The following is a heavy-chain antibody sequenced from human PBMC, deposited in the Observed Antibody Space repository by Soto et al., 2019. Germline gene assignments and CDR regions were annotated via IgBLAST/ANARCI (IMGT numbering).Heavy chain of an antibody. CDR3: AKDRIGQLAKFDY. CDR2: LDKSGGSA. CDR1: GFTFSSYD. V-gene: IGHV3-23*05. J-gene: IGHJ4*02. Sequence: GGSLRLSCTASGFTFSSYDMSWVRQDPGKGLEWVSTLDKSGGSAFYADSVNGRFTISRDNSRNTLYLQMHSLRAEDTAFYYCAKDRIGQLAKFDYWGQGTLVTVSS. D-gene: IGHD6-13*01.